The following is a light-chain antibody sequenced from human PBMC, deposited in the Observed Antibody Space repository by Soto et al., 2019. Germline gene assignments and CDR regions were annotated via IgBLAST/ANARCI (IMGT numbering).Light chain of an antibody. J-gene: IGKJ5*01. CDR1: QSVSSN. CDR2: GAS. CDR3: PQYNNWPPIT. V-gene: IGKV3-15*01. Sequence: EIVLTQSPATLSLSPGERATLSCRASQSVSSNLAWYQQKPGQAPRLLIYGASTRATGIPARFSGSGSGTEFTLTISSLQSEDFAVYYCPQYNNWPPITFGQGTRLEIK.